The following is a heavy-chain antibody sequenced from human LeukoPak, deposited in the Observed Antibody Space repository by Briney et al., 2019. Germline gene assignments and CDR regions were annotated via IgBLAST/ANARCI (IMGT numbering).Heavy chain of an antibody. Sequence: GVLRLSCAASGFTFSSYWMSWVRQAPGKGLEWVANIKQDGSEKYYVDSVKGRFTISRDNAKNSLYLQMNSLRAEDTAVYYCARDGYCSGGSCYPYWYGMDVWGQGTTVTVSS. CDR1: GFTFSSYW. CDR2: IKQDGSEK. D-gene: IGHD2-15*01. V-gene: IGHV3-7*01. J-gene: IGHJ6*02. CDR3: ARDGYCSGGSCYPYWYGMDV.